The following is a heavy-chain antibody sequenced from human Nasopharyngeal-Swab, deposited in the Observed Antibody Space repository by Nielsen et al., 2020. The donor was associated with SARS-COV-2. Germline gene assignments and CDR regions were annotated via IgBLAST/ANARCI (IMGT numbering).Heavy chain of an antibody. D-gene: IGHD3-10*01. J-gene: IGHJ1*01. V-gene: IGHV3-15*01. Sequence: RARVGRFKSKTDGGTTDYAAPVKGRFTISRDDSKNTLYLQMNSLKTEDTAVYYCTTDRSLLWFGELWGEYFQHWGQGTLVTVSS. CDR3: TTDRSLLWFGELWGEYFQH. CDR2: FKSKTDGGTT.